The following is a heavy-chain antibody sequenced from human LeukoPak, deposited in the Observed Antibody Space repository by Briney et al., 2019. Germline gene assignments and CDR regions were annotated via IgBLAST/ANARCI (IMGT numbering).Heavy chain of an antibody. CDR2: INPNSGGT. CDR1: GYTFTGYY. Sequence: ASVKVSCKASGYTFTGYYMHWVRQAPGQGLEWTGWINPNSGGTNYAQKFQGRVTMTRDTSISTAYMELSRLRSDDTAVYYCARVMIYYGSGSYPYCMDVWGQGTTVTVSS. CDR3: ARVMIYYGSGSYPYCMDV. V-gene: IGHV1-2*02. J-gene: IGHJ6*02. D-gene: IGHD3-10*01.